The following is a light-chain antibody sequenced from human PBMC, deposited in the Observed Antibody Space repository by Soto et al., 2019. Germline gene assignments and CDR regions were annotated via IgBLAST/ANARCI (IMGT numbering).Light chain of an antibody. V-gene: IGKV1-27*01. J-gene: IGKJ1*01. Sequence: DIQMTQSPSSLSASVGDRVTITCRASQGISNYLAWYQQKPGKVPKLLIYAASTLQSGVPSRFSGSGSGTDFTLTISSLQPEDVATYYCQKYNSALWGWTFGQGTKLDIK. CDR3: QKYNSALWGWT. CDR2: AAS. CDR1: QGISNY.